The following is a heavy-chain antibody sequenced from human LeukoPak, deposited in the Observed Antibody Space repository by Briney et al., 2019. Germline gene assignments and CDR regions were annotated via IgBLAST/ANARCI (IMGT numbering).Heavy chain of an antibody. J-gene: IGHJ4*02. CDR3: ARGGSSFGC. Sequence: KAGGSLRLSCSGSGFTFSSYSMIWVRQAPGKGLEWVSYISGSSSYIYYADSVKGRFTISRDNAKNSLYLQMNSLRAEDTAVYYCARGGSSFGCWGQGTLVTVSS. CDR2: ISGSSSYI. V-gene: IGHV3-21*04. D-gene: IGHD1-26*01. CDR1: GFTFSSYS.